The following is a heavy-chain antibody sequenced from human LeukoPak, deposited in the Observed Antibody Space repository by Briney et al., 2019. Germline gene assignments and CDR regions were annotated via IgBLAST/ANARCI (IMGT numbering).Heavy chain of an antibody. CDR3: ARDGYNGYGSFDY. CDR2: IRFDGGNK. Sequence: PGGSLRLSCTASGFSFSSYGMQWVRQAPGKGLEWVAVIRFDGGNKYYADSVKGRFTISRDNSKNTLYLEMNSLRAKDTAVYYCARDGYNGYGSFDYWGQGALVTVSS. V-gene: IGHV3-33*01. J-gene: IGHJ4*02. D-gene: IGHD5-12*01. CDR1: GFSFSSYG.